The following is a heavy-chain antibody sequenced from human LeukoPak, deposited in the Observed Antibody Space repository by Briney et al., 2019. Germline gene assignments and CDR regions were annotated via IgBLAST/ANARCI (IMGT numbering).Heavy chain of an antibody. CDR1: GFTFGDYP. CDR2: IKQDGSEK. CDR3: ARERVTMIVKGIDY. D-gene: IGHD3-22*01. V-gene: IGHV3-7*01. Sequence: GGSLRLSCTASGFTFGDYPMSWFRQAPGKGLEWVANIKQDGSEKYYVDSVKGRFTISRDNAKNSLYLQMNSLRAEDTAVYYCARERVTMIVKGIDYWGQGTLVTVSS. J-gene: IGHJ4*02.